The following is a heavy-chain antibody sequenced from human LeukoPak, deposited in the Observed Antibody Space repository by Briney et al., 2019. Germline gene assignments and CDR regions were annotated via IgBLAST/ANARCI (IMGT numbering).Heavy chain of an antibody. V-gene: IGHV1-69*05. Sequence: SVKVSCKASGGTFSSYAISWVRQAPGQGLEWMGGIIPIFGTANYAQKFQGRVTITTDESTSTAYMELRSLRSDDTAVYYCARDYSAASNFWSGYRRPYFDYWGQGTLVTVSS. CDR2: IIPIFGTA. D-gene: IGHD3-3*01. J-gene: IGHJ4*02. CDR3: ARDYSAASNFWSGYRRPYFDY. CDR1: GGTFSSYA.